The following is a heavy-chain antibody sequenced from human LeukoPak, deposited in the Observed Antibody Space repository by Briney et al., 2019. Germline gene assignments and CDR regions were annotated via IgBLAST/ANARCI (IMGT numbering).Heavy chain of an antibody. CDR3: AKDGVGATSLHW. CDR2: IWHDGSYE. D-gene: IGHD1-26*01. J-gene: IGHJ4*02. Sequence: GRSLTLSCPASGFTFSRYCMHWVRQAAGKGLEGVAVIWHDGSYEYYADSVKGRFTIATDSSKKTMYLQMNSLRAEDTAVYYRAKDGVGATSLHWWGEGTLVTVSS. V-gene: IGHV3-33*06. CDR1: GFTFSRYC.